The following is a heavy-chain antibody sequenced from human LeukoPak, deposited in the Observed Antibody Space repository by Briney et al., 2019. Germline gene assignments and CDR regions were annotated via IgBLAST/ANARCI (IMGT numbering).Heavy chain of an antibody. J-gene: IGHJ4*02. CDR1: AFTFTTYS. CDR3: ASLIPYYYDSSTYSPGDY. Sequence: GGSLRLSCAASAFTFTTYSMSWVRQAPGKGLEWLSYISSSSNTIYYADSVKGRFTISRDNAKNSLYLQMNSLRAEDTAVYYCASLIPYYYDSSTYSPGDYWGQGTLVTVSS. CDR2: ISSSSNTI. D-gene: IGHD3-22*01. V-gene: IGHV3-48*01.